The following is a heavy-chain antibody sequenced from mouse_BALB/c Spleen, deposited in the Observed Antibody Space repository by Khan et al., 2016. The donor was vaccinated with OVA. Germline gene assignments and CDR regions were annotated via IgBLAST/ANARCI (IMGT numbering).Heavy chain of an antibody. CDR3: ASHFTGAFEY. Sequence: EVELVESGGDLVKPGGSLKLSCAASGYTFSSYSMSWVRQTPDKRLEWIASISSDGDYTYYPDSVKGRFTISRDNAKNALYLQMSSLKTEDTAGYYCASHFTGAFEYWGQGTSVTVSA. D-gene: IGHD1-1*02. CDR2: ISSDGDYT. V-gene: IGHV5-6*01. J-gene: IGHJ3*01. CDR1: GYTFSSYS.